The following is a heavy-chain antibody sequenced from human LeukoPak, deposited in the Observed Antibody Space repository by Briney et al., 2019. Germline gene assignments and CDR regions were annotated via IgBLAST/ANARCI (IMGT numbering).Heavy chain of an antibody. CDR3: ATLPVPIVGATDNWFDP. D-gene: IGHD1-26*01. CDR2: ISGSGGST. Sequence: GGSLRLSCAASGFTFSSYAMSWVRQAPGKGLEWVSAISGSGGSTYYADSVKGRFTISRDNSKNTLYLQMNSLRAEDTAVYYCATLPVPIVGATDNWFDPWGQGTLVTVSS. CDR1: GFTFSSYA. J-gene: IGHJ5*02. V-gene: IGHV3-23*01.